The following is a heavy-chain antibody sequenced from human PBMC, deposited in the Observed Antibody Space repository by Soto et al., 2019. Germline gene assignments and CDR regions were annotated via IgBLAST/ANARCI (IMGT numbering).Heavy chain of an antibody. CDR1: GGSISSISYY. V-gene: IGHV4-39*07. Sequence: SETLSLTCTVSGGSISSISYYWGWIRQPPGKGLEWIGSIYYSGSTYYNPSLKSRVTISVDTSKNQFSLKLSSVTAADTAVYYCARDGYCSSTSCYTIGYYYYGMDVWGQGTTVTVSS. D-gene: IGHD2-2*03. CDR3: ARDGYCSSTSCYTIGYYYYGMDV. J-gene: IGHJ6*02. CDR2: IYYSGST.